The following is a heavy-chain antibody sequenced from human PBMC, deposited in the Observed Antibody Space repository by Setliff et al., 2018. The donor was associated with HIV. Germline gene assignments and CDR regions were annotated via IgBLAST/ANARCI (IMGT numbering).Heavy chain of an antibody. V-gene: IGHV1-69*13. D-gene: IGHD3-10*01. CDR2: IIPIFGSA. CDR3: ASKGDYYTSKTLDS. CDR1: GYSFTAYG. J-gene: IGHJ4*02. Sequence: SVKVSCKASGYSFTAYGISWVRQAPGQGLEWMGGIIPIFGSADYAQKFQGRVTISADESTSTVYLELSSLTSDDTAMYYCASKGDYYTSKTLDSWGQGTLVTVSS.